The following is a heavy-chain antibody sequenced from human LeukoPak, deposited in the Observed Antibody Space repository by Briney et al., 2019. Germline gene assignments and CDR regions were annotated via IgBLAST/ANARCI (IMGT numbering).Heavy chain of an antibody. CDR1: GGSISSYY. CDR2: IYYSGST. Sequence: SETLSLTCTVSGGSISSYYWSWIRQPPGKGLEWIGYIYYSGSTNYNPSLKSRVTISVDTSKNQFSLKLSSVTAADTAVYYCARGIFGSYYDIGYAFDIWGQGTMVTVSS. J-gene: IGHJ3*02. V-gene: IGHV4-59*01. CDR3: ARGIFGSYYDIGYAFDI. D-gene: IGHD3-22*01.